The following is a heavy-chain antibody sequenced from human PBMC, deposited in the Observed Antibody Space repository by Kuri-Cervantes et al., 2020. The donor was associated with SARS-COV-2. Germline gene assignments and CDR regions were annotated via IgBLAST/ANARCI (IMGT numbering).Heavy chain of an antibody. V-gene: IGHV3-21*01. CDR3: ARSFTVTDPFDP. Sequence: GGSLRLSCAASRFTFRSYSMNCVRQAPGKWLEWVSSISSSSSYIYYADSVKGRFTISSDNAKNSLYLQMNSLRAEDTAVYYCARSFTVTDPFDPWGQGTLVTVSS. D-gene: IGHD4-11*01. CDR2: ISSSSSYI. J-gene: IGHJ5*02. CDR1: RFTFRSYS.